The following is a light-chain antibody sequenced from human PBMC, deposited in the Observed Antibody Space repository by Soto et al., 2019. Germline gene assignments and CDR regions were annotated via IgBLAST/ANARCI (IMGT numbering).Light chain of an antibody. CDR2: EVS. V-gene: IGLV2-14*01. J-gene: IGLJ2*01. Sequence: QSALTQPASVSGSPGQSITISCTGTSSDVGGYNYVSWYQHHPGKAPKLLIYEVSNRPSGVSNRFSGSKSGSTASLTISGLQAEDEAGYFCSSYTTSGTVLFGGGTKLTVL. CDR3: SSYTTSGTVL. CDR1: SSDVGGYNY.